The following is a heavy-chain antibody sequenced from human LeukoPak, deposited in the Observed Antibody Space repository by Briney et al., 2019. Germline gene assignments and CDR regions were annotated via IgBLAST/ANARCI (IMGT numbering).Heavy chain of an antibody. Sequence: ASVKASCKVSGYTLTELSMHWVRQAPGKGPEWMGGFDPEDGETIYAQKFQGRVTMTEDTSTDTAYMELSSLRSEDTAVYYCATDHAYGGNSAAFDIWGQGTMVTVSS. D-gene: IGHD4-23*01. CDR1: GYTLTELS. V-gene: IGHV1-24*01. CDR2: FDPEDGET. J-gene: IGHJ3*02. CDR3: ATDHAYGGNSAAFDI.